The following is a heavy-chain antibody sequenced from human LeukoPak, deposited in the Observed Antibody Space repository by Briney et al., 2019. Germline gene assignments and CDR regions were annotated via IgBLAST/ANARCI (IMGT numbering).Heavy chain of an antibody. CDR3: ARDILTGLVC. CDR1: GYTFTSYG. J-gene: IGHJ4*02. V-gene: IGHV1-2*02. CDR2: INPNSGGT. Sequence: ASVKVSCKASGYTFTSYGISWVRQAPGQGLEWMGWINPNSGGTNYAQKFQGRVTMTRDTSISTAYMELSRLRSDDTAVYYCARDILTGLVCWGQGTLVTVSS. D-gene: IGHD3-9*01.